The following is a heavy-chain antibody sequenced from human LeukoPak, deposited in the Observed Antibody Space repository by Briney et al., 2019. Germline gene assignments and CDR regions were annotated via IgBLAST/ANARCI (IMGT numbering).Heavy chain of an antibody. CDR3: ARIAAEYYFDY. D-gene: IGHD2-21*01. V-gene: IGHV4-59*08. Sequence: PSETLSLTCTVSGDSISSYYWSWIRQPPGKGLEWIGYIYYSGSTNYNPSLKSRVTISVDTSKNQFSLKLSSVTAADTAVYYCARIAAEYYFDYWGQGTLVTVSS. CDR2: IYYSGST. CDR1: GDSISSYY. J-gene: IGHJ4*02.